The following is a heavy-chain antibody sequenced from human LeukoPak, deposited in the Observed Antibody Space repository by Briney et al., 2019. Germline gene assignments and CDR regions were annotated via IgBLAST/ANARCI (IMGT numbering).Heavy chain of an antibody. CDR3: AREPGFDSSGYLNWFVP. D-gene: IGHD3-22*01. V-gene: IGHV4-59*01. J-gene: IGHJ5*02. CDR1: GGSISSYY. CDR2: ISYSGST. Sequence: SEALSLTCTVSGGSISSYYWSWIRQPPGKGLEWIACISYSGSTKYNPSLKSRVTISVDTSKNQLFLKLSSVTAADTAVYYCAREPGFDSSGYLNWFVPWGQGTLVTVSS.